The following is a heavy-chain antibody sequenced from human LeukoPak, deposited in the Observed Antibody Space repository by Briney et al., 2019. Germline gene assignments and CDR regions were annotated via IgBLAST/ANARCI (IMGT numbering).Heavy chain of an antibody. CDR1: GFTFSNYW. J-gene: IGHJ6*03. Sequence: PGGSLTLSCAASGFTFSNYWMTWVRQALGKGLEWVANTKNDESEKYYEDSVEGRFIIYRDNDKNSLYLQMNYLRVEDTAVYFCARDGARAGRYYHMDVWGKGTTVTVSS. V-gene: IGHV3-7*01. CDR2: TKNDESEK. D-gene: IGHD4/OR15-4a*01. CDR3: ARDGARAGRYYHMDV.